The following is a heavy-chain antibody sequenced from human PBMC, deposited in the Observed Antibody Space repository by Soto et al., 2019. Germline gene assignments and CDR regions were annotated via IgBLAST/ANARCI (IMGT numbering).Heavy chain of an antibody. Sequence: QVQLVQSGAEVKKPGASVKVSCKTSGYTFTSYAMHWVRQAPGQRLEWIGWTNAGNGNTKYSQKFQGRVTITRDTSASTASMELISLRSEDTAVYYCARAQNLEMATPWGQGTRVTVSS. CDR1: GYTFTSYA. J-gene: IGHJ4*02. CDR2: TNAGNGNT. D-gene: IGHD5-12*01. CDR3: ARAQNLEMATP. V-gene: IGHV1-3*01.